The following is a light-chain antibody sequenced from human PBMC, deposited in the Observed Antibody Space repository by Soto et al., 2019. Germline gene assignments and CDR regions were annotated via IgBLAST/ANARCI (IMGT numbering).Light chain of an antibody. V-gene: IGKV3D-15*01. CDR3: QQYNNWGLS. CDR2: GSS. Sequence: IVLTQSPATLSVFPGERVTLSCRASENVGTNLAWYQQRPGQPPRLLIYGSSTRATGISATFSGSGSRTEFTLTISSLQSEDSAVYYCQQYNNWGLSFGGGTRVEIK. CDR1: ENVGTN. J-gene: IGKJ4*01.